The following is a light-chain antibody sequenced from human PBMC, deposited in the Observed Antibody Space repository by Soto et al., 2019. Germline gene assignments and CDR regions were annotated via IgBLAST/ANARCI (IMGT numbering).Light chain of an antibody. CDR2: GAS. Sequence: SVSPGERATLSCRASQSVSSNLAWYQQKPGQGPRLLIYGASTRATSIPARFSSSGSGTEFTLTINSLQSEDFAVYYCQQYNKWPPYTFGQGTKLEIK. J-gene: IGKJ2*01. CDR3: QQYNKWPPYT. CDR1: QSVSSN. V-gene: IGKV3-15*01.